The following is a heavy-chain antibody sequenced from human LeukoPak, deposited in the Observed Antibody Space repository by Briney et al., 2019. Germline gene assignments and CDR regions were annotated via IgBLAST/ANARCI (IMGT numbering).Heavy chain of an antibody. Sequence: PSETLSLTCTVSGGSISSGSYYWSWIRQPAGKGLEWIGRIYTSGSTNYNPSLKSRVTISVDTSKNQFSLKLSSVTAADTAVYYCARDLWGLGYCSGGSCLSAFDIWGQGTMVTVSS. D-gene: IGHD2-15*01. CDR1: GGSISSGSYY. CDR2: IYTSGST. V-gene: IGHV4-61*02. J-gene: IGHJ3*02. CDR3: ARDLWGLGYCSGGSCLSAFDI.